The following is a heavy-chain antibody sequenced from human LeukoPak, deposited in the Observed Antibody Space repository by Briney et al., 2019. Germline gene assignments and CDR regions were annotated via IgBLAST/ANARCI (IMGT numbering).Heavy chain of an antibody. CDR2: INPNSGDT. CDR1: GYTFIGYY. V-gene: IGHV1-2*02. Sequence: ASVKVSCKASGYTFIGYYMHWVRQAPGQGLEWMGWINPNSGDTDYAQKFQGRVTMTRDTSISTAYLELSRLTSDDTAVYYCAMPKQLVLFDCWGQGTLVTVSS. D-gene: IGHD6-13*01. J-gene: IGHJ4*02. CDR3: AMPKQLVLFDC.